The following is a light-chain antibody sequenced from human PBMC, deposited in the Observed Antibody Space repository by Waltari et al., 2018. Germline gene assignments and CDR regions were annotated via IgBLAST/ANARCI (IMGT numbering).Light chain of an antibody. J-gene: IGKJ1*01. CDR3: QQYNNWPL. V-gene: IGKV3-15*01. Sequence: EIVMTQSPATLSVSPGERATLSCRASKSVSSNLAWYQQKPGQAPRILIYGASTRATGIPSLFSCSVSGSEFTLTISSLQSEGFAVYYCQQYNNWPLFGQGTKVEIK. CDR2: GAS. CDR1: KSVSSN.